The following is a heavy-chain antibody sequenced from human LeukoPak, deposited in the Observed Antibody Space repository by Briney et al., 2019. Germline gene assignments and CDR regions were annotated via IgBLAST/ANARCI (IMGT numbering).Heavy chain of an antibody. J-gene: IGHJ4*02. CDR3: AKGLFDYGGFSDYFDY. CDR1: GFTFSNYG. D-gene: IGHD4-23*01. CDR2: ISYDGSNK. Sequence: GRSLRLSCAASGFTFSNYGMHWVRQPPGKGLEWVADISYDGSNKYYADSVKGRFTISRDDPKNTLYLQMNSLRAEDTAVYYCAKGLFDYGGFSDYFDYWGRGTLVTVSS. V-gene: IGHV3-30*18.